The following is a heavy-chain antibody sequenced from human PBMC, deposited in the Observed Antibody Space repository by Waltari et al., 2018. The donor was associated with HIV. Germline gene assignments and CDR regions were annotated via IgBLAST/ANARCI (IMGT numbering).Heavy chain of an antibody. V-gene: IGHV3-72*01. CDR1: GFTVSDHY. J-gene: IGHJ5*02. CDR2: TKNKGNSHTT. CDR3: ARERIAGHGGINWFDP. Sequence: EVQLVESGGGLVQPGGSLRLSCAASGFTVSDHYMDWVRQGPGKGLEWVGRTKNKGNSHTTEYAASVKGRFTISRDDSKNSLYLQMNSLKTEDTAVYYCARERIAGHGGINWFDPWGQGTLVTVSS. D-gene: IGHD6-6*01.